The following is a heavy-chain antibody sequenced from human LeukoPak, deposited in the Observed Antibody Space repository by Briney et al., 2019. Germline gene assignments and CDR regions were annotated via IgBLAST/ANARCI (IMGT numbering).Heavy chain of an antibody. J-gene: IGHJ4*02. Sequence: GGSLRLSCAASGFTFSSYAMSWVRQAPGKGLEWVSAISGSGGSTYYAGSVKGRFTISRDNSKNTLYLQMNSLRAEDTAVYYCAKDPDGSGSYYDYWGQGTLVTVSS. CDR3: AKDPDGSGSYYDY. CDR2: ISGSGGST. V-gene: IGHV3-23*01. D-gene: IGHD3-10*01. CDR1: GFTFSSYA.